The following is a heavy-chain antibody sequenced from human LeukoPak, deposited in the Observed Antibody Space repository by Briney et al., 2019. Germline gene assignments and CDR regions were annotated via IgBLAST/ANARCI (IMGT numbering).Heavy chain of an antibody. J-gene: IGHJ5*02. D-gene: IGHD1-26*01. CDR3: ARGEVSWFDP. CDR2: IYYSGST. CDR1: GGSISSYY. Sequence: SETLSLTCTVSGGSISSYYWSWIRQPPGKGLEWIGYIYYSGSTNYNPSLKSRVTISVDTSKNQFSLKLSSVTAADTAVHYCARGEVSWFDPWGQGTLVTVSS. V-gene: IGHV4-59*01.